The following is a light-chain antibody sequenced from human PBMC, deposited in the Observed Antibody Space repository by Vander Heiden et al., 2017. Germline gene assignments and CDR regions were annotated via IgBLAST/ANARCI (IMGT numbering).Light chain of an antibody. Sequence: DIQMTQSPSSLSASVGDRVTITCRASQSISSYLNWYQQKPGKAPKLLIYAASSWQSGVPSSFSGSGSGTDFTLTISSLQPEDFATYYCQQSYSTPQTFGQGTKVEIK. J-gene: IGKJ1*01. CDR2: AAS. CDR1: QSISSY. CDR3: QQSYSTPQT. V-gene: IGKV1-39*01.